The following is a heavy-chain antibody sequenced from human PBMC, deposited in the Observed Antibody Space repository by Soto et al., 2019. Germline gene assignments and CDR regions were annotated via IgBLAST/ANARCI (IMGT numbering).Heavy chain of an antibody. D-gene: IGHD2-15*01. J-gene: IGHJ2*01. CDR2: IIPILGIA. CDR3: ARQEDCSGGSCYWYFDL. CDR1: GGTFSSYT. V-gene: IGHV1-69*02. Sequence: QVQLVQSGAKVKKPGSSVKVSCKASGGTFSSYTISWVRQAPGQGLEWMGRIIPILGIANYAQKFQGRVTITADKSTSTAYMELSSLRSEDTAVYYCARQEDCSGGSCYWYFDLWGRGTLVTVSS.